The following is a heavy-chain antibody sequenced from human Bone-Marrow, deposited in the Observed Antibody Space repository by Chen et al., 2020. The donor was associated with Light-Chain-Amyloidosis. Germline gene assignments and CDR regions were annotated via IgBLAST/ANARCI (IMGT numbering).Heavy chain of an antibody. Sequence: EVHLLESGGGLVQPGGSLRLSCAASGFTFSSYAMSWVRQAPGKGLEWVSAISVSGDSTYYADSVKGRFTISRDNSKNTLYLQMNSLRAEDTAVYYCAKVKLSSGYMYYYYGMDVWGQGTTVTVSS. CDR1: GFTFSSYA. CDR3: AKVKLSSGYMYYYYGMDV. D-gene: IGHD3-22*01. V-gene: IGHV3-23*01. CDR2: ISVSGDST. J-gene: IGHJ6*02.